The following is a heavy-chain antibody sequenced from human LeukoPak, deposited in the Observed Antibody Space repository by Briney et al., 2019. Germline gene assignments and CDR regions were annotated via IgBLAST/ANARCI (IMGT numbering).Heavy chain of an antibody. CDR3: ARSQIAAAGDYYYYYGMDV. V-gene: IGHV6-1*01. Sequence: SQTLSLTCAISGDSVSSNSAAWNWIRQSPSRGLEWLGGTYYRSKWYNDYAVSVKSRITINPDTSKNQFSLQLNSVTPEDTAVYYCARSQIAAAGDYYYYYGMDVWGQGTTVTVSS. J-gene: IGHJ6*02. CDR2: TYYRSKWYN. CDR1: GDSVSSNSAA. D-gene: IGHD6-13*01.